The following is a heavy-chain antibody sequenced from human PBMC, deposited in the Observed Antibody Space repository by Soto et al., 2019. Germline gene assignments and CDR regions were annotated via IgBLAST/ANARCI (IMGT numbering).Heavy chain of an antibody. CDR1: GFTFSSYA. V-gene: IGHV3-23*01. CDR2: ISGSGGST. Sequence: GGSLRLSCAASGFTFSSYAMNWVRQAPGKGLEWVSAISGSGGSTYYADSVKGRFTISRDNSKNTLYLQMNSLRAEDTAVYYCAKGANPSGSYNWFDPWGQGTLVTVSS. J-gene: IGHJ5*02. D-gene: IGHD1-26*01. CDR3: AKGANPSGSYNWFDP.